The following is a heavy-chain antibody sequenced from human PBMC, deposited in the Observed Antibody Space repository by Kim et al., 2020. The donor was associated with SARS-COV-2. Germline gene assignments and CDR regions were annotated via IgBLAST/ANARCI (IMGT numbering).Heavy chain of an antibody. V-gene: IGHV3-74*01. J-gene: IGHJ6*02. D-gene: IGHD3-10*01. Sequence: GGSLRLSCAASGFTFSSYWMYWVRQAPGKGLVWVSRINSDGSSTTYADSVKGRFTISRDNAKNTLYLQMNSLRAEDTAVYYCARAGHNYYGMDVWGQGTTVTVSS. CDR3: ARAGHNYYGMDV. CDR2: INSDGSST. CDR1: GFTFSSYW.